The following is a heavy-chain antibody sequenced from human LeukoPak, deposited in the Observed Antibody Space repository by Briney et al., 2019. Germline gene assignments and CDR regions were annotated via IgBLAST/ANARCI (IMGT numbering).Heavy chain of an antibody. CDR3: AREGSSWYWFDP. Sequence: GGSLRLSCAASGFTFSTYGMHWVRQAPGKGLEWVAFIRYDGTNKYYADSVKGRFTISRDNSKNTLYLQMNSLRAEDTAVYYCAREGSSWYWFDPWGQGTLVTVSS. CDR1: GFTFSTYG. J-gene: IGHJ5*02. D-gene: IGHD6-13*01. CDR2: IRYDGTNK. V-gene: IGHV3-30*02.